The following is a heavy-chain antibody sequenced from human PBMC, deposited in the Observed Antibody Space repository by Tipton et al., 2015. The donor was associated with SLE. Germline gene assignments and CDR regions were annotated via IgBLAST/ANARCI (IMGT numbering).Heavy chain of an antibody. CDR2: INFDGSNT. CDR3: ARGRYYEFSNGYYVGYYYMDV. CDR1: GFTFSSYW. D-gene: IGHD3-3*01. Sequence: SLRLSCTASGFTFSSYWMHWVRQAPGKGLEWVSRINFDGSNTNYADSVQGRFAVSRDNTKNTLYLRMNSLRAEDTAVYYCARGRYYEFSNGYYVGYYYMDVWGKGTTVTVSS. J-gene: IGHJ6*03. V-gene: IGHV3-74*01.